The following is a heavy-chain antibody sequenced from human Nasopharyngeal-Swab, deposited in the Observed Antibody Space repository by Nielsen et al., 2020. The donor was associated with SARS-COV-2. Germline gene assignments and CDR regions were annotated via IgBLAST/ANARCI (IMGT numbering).Heavy chain of an antibody. CDR3: ARDGLDYDFWSAYFMDV. D-gene: IGHD3-3*01. V-gene: IGHV4-30-4*07. J-gene: IGHJ6*02. Sequence: LRLSCAVSGGSISSGGYSWSWIRQPPGTGLEWIGYIYYSGSTYYNPSLKSRVTISVDTSKNQFSLKLSSVTAADTAVYYCARDGLDYDFWSAYFMDVWGQGTTVTVSS. CDR1: GGSISSGGYS. CDR2: IYYSGST.